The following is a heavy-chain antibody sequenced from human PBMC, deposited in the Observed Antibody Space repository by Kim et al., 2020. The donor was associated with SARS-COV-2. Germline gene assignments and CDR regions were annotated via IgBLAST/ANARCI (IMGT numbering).Heavy chain of an antibody. CDR3: ARARGYSYGSLDY. D-gene: IGHD5-18*01. V-gene: IGHV4-39*01. J-gene: IGHJ4*02. Sequence: SNPSLKSRVAISVDTSRNRCSLQLNSVTAADTAVYYCARARGYSYGSLDYWGQGTLVTVSS.